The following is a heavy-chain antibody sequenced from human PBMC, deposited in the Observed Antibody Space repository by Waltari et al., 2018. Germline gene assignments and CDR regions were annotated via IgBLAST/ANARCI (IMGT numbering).Heavy chain of an antibody. D-gene: IGHD3-22*01. CDR1: GFTFSGYW. Sequence: EVQLVESGGGLVQPGGSLSLSCAASGFTFSGYWMHWVRQAPGKGLVWVSRINSDGSGTIYADSVKGRFTISRDNAKNTLYLQLNSLRVEDTAVYYCAREPSPDSSGYFYYYMDVWGKGTTVTVSS. CDR2: INSDGSGT. J-gene: IGHJ6*03. CDR3: AREPSPDSSGYFYYYMDV. V-gene: IGHV3-74*01.